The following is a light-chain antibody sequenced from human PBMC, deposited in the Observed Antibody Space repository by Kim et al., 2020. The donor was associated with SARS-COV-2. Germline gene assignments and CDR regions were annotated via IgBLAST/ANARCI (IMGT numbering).Light chain of an antibody. CDR3: QEWANSTAG. CDR2: QDS. J-gene: IGLJ2*01. V-gene: IGLV3-1*01. Sequence: VSPAQTASITCSGDKLEDKDACWYQQKTGQPPVLVMYQDSRRTSGMPERFSGSNGGNTATLTISGTQAMEEDDYYCQEWANSTAGFGGGTQLTVL. CDR1: KLEDKD.